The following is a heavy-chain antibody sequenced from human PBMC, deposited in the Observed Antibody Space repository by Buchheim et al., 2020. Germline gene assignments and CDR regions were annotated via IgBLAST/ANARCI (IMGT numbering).Heavy chain of an antibody. CDR3: ARYCSSTSCYDYYYYGMDV. J-gene: IGHJ6*02. D-gene: IGHD2-2*01. CDR1: GFTFSSYW. CDR2: IKQDGSEK. Sequence: EVQLVESGGGLVQPGGSLRLSCAAPGFTFSSYWMSWVRQAPGKGLEWVANIKQDGSEKYYVDSVKGRFTISRDNAKNSLYLQMNSLRAEDTAVYYCARYCSSTSCYDYYYYGMDVWGQGTT. V-gene: IGHV3-7*01.